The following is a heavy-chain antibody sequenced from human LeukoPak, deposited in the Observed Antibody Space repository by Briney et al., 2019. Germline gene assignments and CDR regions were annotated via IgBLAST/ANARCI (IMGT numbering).Heavy chain of an antibody. CDR3: ARGALPYRRTFDY. V-gene: IGHV1-8*03. CDR2: MNPNSGNT. CDR1: WYTFSDYY. D-gene: IGHD1-14*01. J-gene: IGHJ4*02. Sequence: ASVKVSCKASWYTFSDYYMHWFRQATGQGLKWMGWMNPNSGNTGYAQKFQGRVTITRNTSISTAYMELSSLRSEDTAVYYCARGALPYRRTFDYWGQGTLVTVSS.